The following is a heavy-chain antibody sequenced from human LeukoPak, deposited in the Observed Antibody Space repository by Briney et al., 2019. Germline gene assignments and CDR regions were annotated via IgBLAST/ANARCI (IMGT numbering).Heavy chain of an antibody. CDR1: GFTFSNAW. D-gene: IGHD6-6*01. J-gene: IGHJ4*02. V-gene: IGHV3-15*01. Sequence: GGSLRLSCAASGFTFSNAWMSWVRQAPGKGLEWVGRIKSKTDGGTTDYAAPVKGRFTISRDDSKNTLYLQMNSLKTEDTAVYYCTARYSSSDSYFDYWGQGTLVTVSS. CDR3: TARYSSSDSYFDY. CDR2: IKSKTDGGTT.